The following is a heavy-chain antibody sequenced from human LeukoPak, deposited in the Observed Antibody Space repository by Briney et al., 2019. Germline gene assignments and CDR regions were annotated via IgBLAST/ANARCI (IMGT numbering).Heavy chain of an antibody. Sequence: SETLSLTCAVYGGSFSGYYWSWIRQPPGKGLEWIGEIKHSGSTKYNPSLKSRVTISVDTSKNQSSLKLSSVTAADTAVYYCARGSEEMTTVTEHPKSCYFDYWGQGILVTVSS. D-gene: IGHD4-17*01. CDR2: IKHSGST. CDR3: ARGSEEMTTVTEHPKSCYFDY. J-gene: IGHJ4*02. V-gene: IGHV4-34*01. CDR1: GGSFSGYY.